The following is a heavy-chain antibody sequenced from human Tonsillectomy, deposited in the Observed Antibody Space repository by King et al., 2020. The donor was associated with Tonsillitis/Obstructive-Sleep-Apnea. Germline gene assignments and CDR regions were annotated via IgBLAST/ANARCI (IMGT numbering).Heavy chain of an antibody. CDR1: GGTFSSYA. D-gene: IGHD5-18*01. Sequence: QLVQSGAEVKKPGSSVKVSCKASGGTFSSYAISWLRQAPGQGLEWMGGIIPIFGTANYTQKFQGRVTITADESTRTAYMELSSLRSEDTAVYYCARGASRYSYGLPFDYWGQGTLVTVSS. V-gene: IGHV1-69*12. J-gene: IGHJ4*02. CDR3: ARGASRYSYGLPFDY. CDR2: IIPIFGTA.